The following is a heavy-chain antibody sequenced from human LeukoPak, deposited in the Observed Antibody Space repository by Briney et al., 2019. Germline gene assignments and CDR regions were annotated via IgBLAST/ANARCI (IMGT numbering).Heavy chain of an antibody. D-gene: IGHD3-22*01. CDR3: ARDSFAGYDSSGYSSYDY. CDR2: IRSYSTYI. CDR1: GFSFSDYS. J-gene: IGHJ4*02. V-gene: IGHV3-21*01. Sequence: GGSLRLSCAASGFSFSDYSMNWVRQAPGKGLEWVSFIRSYSTYIYYADSLKGRFTISRDNAKNSLYLQMNSLRAEDRAVYYCARDSFAGYDSSGYSSYDYWGQGTLVTVSS.